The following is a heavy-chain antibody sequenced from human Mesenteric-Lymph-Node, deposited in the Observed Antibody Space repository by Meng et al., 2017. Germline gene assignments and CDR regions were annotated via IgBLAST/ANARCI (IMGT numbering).Heavy chain of an antibody. CDR3: TRKGVRGVVKGSPFDR. J-gene: IGHJ3*02. Sequence: GESLKISCAASGFMFESYWMSWVRQTPGKGLEWVATTSLDGTESYYVDSVKGRFIISRDNAKNSLFLQMNSLRIDDTAVYYCTRKGVRGVVKGSPFDRWGQGTLVTVSS. CDR1: GFMFESYW. V-gene: IGHV3-7*01. D-gene: IGHD3-10*01. CDR2: TSLDGTES.